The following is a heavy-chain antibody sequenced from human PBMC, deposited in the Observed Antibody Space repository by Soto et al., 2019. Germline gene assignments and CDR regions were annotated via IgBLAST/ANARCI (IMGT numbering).Heavy chain of an antibody. J-gene: IGHJ3*02. CDR1: GGPISSYY. Sequence: QVQLQESGPGLVKPSETLSLTCTVSGGPISSYYWSWIRQPAGKGLEWIGRIYTSGSTNYNPSLKSRVTMSVDTSKNQFSLKLSSVTAADTAVYYCARDLVVPAAPGAFDIWGQGTMVTVSS. V-gene: IGHV4-4*07. CDR3: ARDLVVPAAPGAFDI. D-gene: IGHD2-2*01. CDR2: IYTSGST.